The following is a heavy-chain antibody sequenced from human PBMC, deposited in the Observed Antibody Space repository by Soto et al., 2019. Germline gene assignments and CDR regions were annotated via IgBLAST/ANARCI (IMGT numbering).Heavy chain of an antibody. D-gene: IGHD4-17*01. CDR2: IYWDDDK. Sequence: QITLKESGPPLVKPTQTLTLTCTFSGFSLRNSGVGVGWIRQPPGKALEWLALIYWDDDKRYSPSLKSRLTITKDTSKNQVVRTMTNMDPVDTATYYCAHLTTGGFYFDYWGQGTLVTVSS. V-gene: IGHV2-5*02. CDR1: GFSLRNSGVG. J-gene: IGHJ4*02. CDR3: AHLTTGGFYFDY.